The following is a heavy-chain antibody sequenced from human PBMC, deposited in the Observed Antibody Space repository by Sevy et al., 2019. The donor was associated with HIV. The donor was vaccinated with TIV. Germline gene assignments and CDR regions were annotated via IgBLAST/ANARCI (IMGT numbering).Heavy chain of an antibody. J-gene: IGHJ4*01. D-gene: IGHD1-26*01. CDR2: ISYAGTET. CDR1: GFAFSTHA. Sequence: GGSLRLSCAASGFAFSTHAMHWVRQAPGKGLEWVAVISYAGTETFYAASVEGRFTISRDNSKNMLSLQINSLRPEDTAVYYCARDGGNSVKRYPLDWGHGTLVTVSS. V-gene: IGHV3-30-3*01. CDR3: ARDGGNSVKRYPLD.